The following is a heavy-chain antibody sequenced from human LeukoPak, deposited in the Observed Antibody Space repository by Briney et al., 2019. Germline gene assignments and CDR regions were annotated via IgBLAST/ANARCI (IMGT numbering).Heavy chain of an antibody. Sequence: VASVKVSCKASGGTLSSYYIGCVRQAPGQGLEWMGGIIPIFDTADYAQKFQGRVTITADESTSTAYMELSSLRSEDTAVFYCARISLGAIWGYYYGMDVWGQGTTVTVSS. J-gene: IGHJ6*02. CDR1: GGTLSSYY. D-gene: IGHD1-26*01. CDR2: IIPIFDTA. V-gene: IGHV1-69*13. CDR3: ARISLGAIWGYYYGMDV.